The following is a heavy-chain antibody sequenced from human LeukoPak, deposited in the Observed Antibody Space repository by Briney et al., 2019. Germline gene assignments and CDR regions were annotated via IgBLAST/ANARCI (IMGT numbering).Heavy chain of an antibody. V-gene: IGHV3-23*01. D-gene: IGHD1-26*01. J-gene: IGHJ4*02. CDR3: AKDANYFHSGSYLIPFDF. Sequence: GGSLRLSCAASGFTFSRNAMNWVRQAPGKGLEWVASISGNGAGTYYADSVKGRFNISRDNSKNTLYLQMNSLRTEDTAVYYCAKDANYFHSGSYLIPFDFWGRGTLVTVSS. CDR2: ISGNGAGT. CDR1: GFTFSRNA.